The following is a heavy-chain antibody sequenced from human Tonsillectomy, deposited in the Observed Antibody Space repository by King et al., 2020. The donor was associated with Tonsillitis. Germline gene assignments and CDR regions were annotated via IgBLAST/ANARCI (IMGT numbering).Heavy chain of an antibody. CDR1: GGSVSSSHYY. CDR3: ARRTDLLSFDF. Sequence: QLQESGPGLVKPSETLSLTCTVSGGSVSSSHYYWGWIRQPPGKGLEWIGSSSYSGRTYSNPSLKIRVTISVDTSKNPFSLQLSSVTAADTAVYYCARRTDLLSFDFWGQGTLVTVSS. CDR2: SSYSGRT. J-gene: IGHJ4*02. V-gene: IGHV4-39*01. D-gene: IGHD1-26*01.